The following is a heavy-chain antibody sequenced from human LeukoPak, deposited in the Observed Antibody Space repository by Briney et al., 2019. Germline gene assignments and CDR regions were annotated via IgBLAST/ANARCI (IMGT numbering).Heavy chain of an antibody. Sequence: GGSLRLSCAASGFTFSSYSMNWVRQAPGKGLEWVSYISSSSSTIYYADSVKGRFTISRDNAKNSLYLQMNSLRAEDTAVYYCARVAINYYYYYMDVWGKGTTVTVSS. V-gene: IGHV3-48*01. CDR2: ISSSSSTI. J-gene: IGHJ6*03. CDR3: ARVAINYYYYYMDV. CDR1: GFTFSSYS. D-gene: IGHD2-15*01.